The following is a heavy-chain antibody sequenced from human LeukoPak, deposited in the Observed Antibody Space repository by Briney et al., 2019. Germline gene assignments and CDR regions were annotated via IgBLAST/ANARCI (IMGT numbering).Heavy chain of an antibody. CDR1: GYTFTSYG. V-gene: IGHV1-3*01. CDR3: ARVPLHDDSGHYYPH. J-gene: IGHJ1*01. CDR2: INGGNGNT. Sequence: ASVKVSCKASGYTFTSYGISWVRQAPGQGLEWMGWINGGNGNTKYSEKFQGRVTIIRDTSASTAYMELSSLRSEDTAVYYCARVPLHDDSGHYYPHWGQGTLVTASS. D-gene: IGHD3-22*01.